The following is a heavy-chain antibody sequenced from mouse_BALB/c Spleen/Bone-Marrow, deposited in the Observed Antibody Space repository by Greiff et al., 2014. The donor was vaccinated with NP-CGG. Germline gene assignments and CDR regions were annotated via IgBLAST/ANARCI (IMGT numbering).Heavy chain of an antibody. Sequence: SGSVLVRPGASVKLSCKASGYTFTSSWMHWAKQRPGQGLEWIGEILPGSGSTNYNEKFKGKATFTADTSSNTAYMQLSSLTSEDSAVYYCARNYGSSYYWYFDVWGAGTTVTVSS. D-gene: IGHD1-1*01. CDR2: ILPGSGST. CDR3: ARNYGSSYYWYFDV. J-gene: IGHJ1*01. V-gene: IGHV1S130*01. CDR1: GYTFTSSW.